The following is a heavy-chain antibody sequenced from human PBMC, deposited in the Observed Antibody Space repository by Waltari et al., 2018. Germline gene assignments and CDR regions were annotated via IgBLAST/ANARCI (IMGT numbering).Heavy chain of an antibody. CDR1: GGSFSGYY. V-gene: IGHV4-34*10. CDR3: ARSEVPAASFDY. Sequence: QVQLQESGPGLVKPSETLSLTCAVYGGSFSGYYWSWIRQPPGKGLEWIGEINHSGSTNYNPSLKSRVTISVDTSKNQFSLKLSSVTAADTAVYYCARSEVPAASFDYWGQGTLVTVSS. J-gene: IGHJ4*02. CDR2: INHSGST. D-gene: IGHD2-2*01.